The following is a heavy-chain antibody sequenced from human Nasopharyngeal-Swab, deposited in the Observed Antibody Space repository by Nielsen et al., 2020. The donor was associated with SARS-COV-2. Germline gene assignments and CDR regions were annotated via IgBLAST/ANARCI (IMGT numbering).Heavy chain of an antibody. J-gene: IGHJ5*02. Sequence: ASVKVSCKASGYTFTSYAMHWVRQAPGQRLEWMGWINAGNGNTKYSQKFQGRVTITRDTSASTAYMELSSLRSEDTAVYYCARVADSSGWYSPYNWFDPWGQGTLVTVSS. CDR1: GYTFTSYA. D-gene: IGHD6-19*01. V-gene: IGHV1-3*01. CDR2: INAGNGNT. CDR3: ARVADSSGWYSPYNWFDP.